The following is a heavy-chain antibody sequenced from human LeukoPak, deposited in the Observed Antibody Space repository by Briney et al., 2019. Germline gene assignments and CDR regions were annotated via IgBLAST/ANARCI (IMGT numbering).Heavy chain of an antibody. CDR1: GFTFSSYA. CDR3: AKSPYCSGGSCYLARYYFDY. Sequence: GGSLRLSCAAFGFTFSSYAMSWVRQAPGKGLEWVSAISASGGSTYYADSVKGRFTISRDNSKNTLYLQMNSLRAEDTAVYYCAKSPYCSGGSCYLARYYFDYWGQGTLVTVSS. D-gene: IGHD2-15*01. V-gene: IGHV3-23*01. J-gene: IGHJ4*02. CDR2: ISASGGST.